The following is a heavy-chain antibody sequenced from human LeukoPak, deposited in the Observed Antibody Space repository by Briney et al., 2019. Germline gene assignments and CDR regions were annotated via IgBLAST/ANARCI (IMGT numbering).Heavy chain of an antibody. V-gene: IGHV3-23*01. CDR2: ISGSGGST. D-gene: IGHD3-10*01. J-gene: IGHJ4*02. CDR3: AKVGGSGSYYLMGY. Sequence: PGGSLRLSCAASGFTFSSYAMSWVRQAPGKGLEWVSAISGSGGSTYYADSVKGRFTISRDNSKNTLYLQMNSMRAEDKAVYYCAKVGGSGSYYLMGYWGQGTLVTVSS. CDR1: GFTFSSYA.